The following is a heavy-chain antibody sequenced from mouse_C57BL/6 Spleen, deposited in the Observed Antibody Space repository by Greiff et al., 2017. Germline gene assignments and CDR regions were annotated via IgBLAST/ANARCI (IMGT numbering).Heavy chain of an antibody. J-gene: IGHJ2*01. CDR3: AREGNYGYDSYY. CDR1: GYSITSGYY. CDR2: ISYDGSN. D-gene: IGHD2-2*01. Sequence: EVKLLESGPGLVKPSQSLSLTCSVTGYSITSGYYWNWIRQFPGNKLEWMGYISYDGSNNYNPSLKNRISITRDTSKNQFFLKLNSVTTEDTATYYCAREGNYGYDSYYGGQGTTLTVSS. V-gene: IGHV3-6*01.